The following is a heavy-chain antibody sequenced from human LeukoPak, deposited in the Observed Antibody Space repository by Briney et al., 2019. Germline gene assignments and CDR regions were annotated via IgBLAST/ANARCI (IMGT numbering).Heavy chain of an antibody. V-gene: IGHV3-33*01. CDR2: IWYDGSNK. Sequence: GGSLRLPCAASGFTFSSYGMHWVRQAPGKGLEWVAVIWYDGSNKYYADSVKGRFTISRDNSKNTLYLQMNSLRAEDTAVYYCAREDNLGYCSSTSCLPMDVWGKGTTVTVSS. D-gene: IGHD2-2*01. CDR1: GFTFSSYG. CDR3: AREDNLGYCSSTSCLPMDV. J-gene: IGHJ6*04.